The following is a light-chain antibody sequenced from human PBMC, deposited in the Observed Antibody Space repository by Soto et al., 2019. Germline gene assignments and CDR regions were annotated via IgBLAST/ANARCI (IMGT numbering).Light chain of an antibody. Sequence: DIVLTQSPGTLSLSPGERVTLSCRASQSVTGSSIAWFQQKPGQAPRLLMYGASNRATGIPHRFSGSGSGTDITLTISSLEPEDFAVYFCHQYGASPETFGQGTKVEI. J-gene: IGKJ1*01. CDR3: HQYGASPET. V-gene: IGKV3-20*01. CDR2: GAS. CDR1: QSVTGSS.